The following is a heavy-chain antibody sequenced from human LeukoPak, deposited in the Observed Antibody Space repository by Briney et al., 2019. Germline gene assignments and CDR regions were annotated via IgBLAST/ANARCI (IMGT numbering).Heavy chain of an antibody. CDR2: ITSSGSAT. D-gene: IGHD3-10*02. V-gene: IGHV3-48*03. Sequence: GGSLRLSCAASGFTFSSYEMNWVRQAPGKGLEWVSYITSSGSATYYADSVKGRFTISRDNAKNSLYLQMNSLRAEDTAVYYCAELGITMIGGVWGKGTTVTISS. J-gene: IGHJ6*04. CDR3: AELGITMIGGV. CDR1: GFTFSSYE.